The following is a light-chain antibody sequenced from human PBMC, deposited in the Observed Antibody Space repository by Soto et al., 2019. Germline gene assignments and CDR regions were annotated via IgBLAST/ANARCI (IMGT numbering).Light chain of an antibody. CDR2: AAS. J-gene: IGKJ1*01. CDR1: QGISNY. V-gene: IGKV1-27*01. Sequence: DIQMTQSPSSLSASVGDRVTITCRASQGISNYLAWYQQKPGKVPKLLIYAASTLQSGVPSLFSCSGSRTDFTLTISSLQPEDVATYYCQKYNSAPRTFGQRTKVEIK. CDR3: QKYNSAPRT.